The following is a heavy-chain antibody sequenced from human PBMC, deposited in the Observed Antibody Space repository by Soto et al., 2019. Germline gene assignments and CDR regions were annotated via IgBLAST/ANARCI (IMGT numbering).Heavy chain of an antibody. D-gene: IGHD2-2*01. CDR3: ARSQVVPAPTYGMDV. CDR2: IYYSGST. CDR1: GGSISSGDYY. V-gene: IGHV4-30-4*01. J-gene: IGHJ6*02. Sequence: SETLSLTCTVSGGSISSGDYYWSWIRQPPGKGLEWIGYIYYSGSTYYNPSLKSRVTISVDTSKNQFSLKLSSVTAADTAVYYCARSQVVPAPTYGMDVWGQGTTVTVSS.